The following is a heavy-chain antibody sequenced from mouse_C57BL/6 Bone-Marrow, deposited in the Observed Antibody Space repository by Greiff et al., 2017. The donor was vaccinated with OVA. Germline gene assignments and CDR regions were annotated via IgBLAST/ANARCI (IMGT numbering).Heavy chain of an antibody. D-gene: IGHD1-1*01. J-gene: IGHJ1*03. CDR1: GFTFSNYW. Sequence: EVKVEESGGGLVQPGGSMKLSCVASGFTFSNYWMNWVRQSPEKGLEWVAQIRLKSDNYATHYAESVKGRFTISRDDSKSSVYLQMNNLRAEDTGIYYCTGGGYGSSYYWYFDVWGTGTTVTVSS. V-gene: IGHV6-3*01. CDR3: TGGGYGSSYYWYFDV. CDR2: IRLKSDNYAT.